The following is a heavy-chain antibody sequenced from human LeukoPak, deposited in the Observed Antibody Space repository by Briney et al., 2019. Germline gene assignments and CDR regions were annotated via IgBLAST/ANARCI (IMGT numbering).Heavy chain of an antibody. V-gene: IGHV3-74*01. CDR1: GFIFSKYW. CDR3: VGGGLEPLDY. J-gene: IGHJ4*02. CDR2: INPEETTV. Sequence: PGGSLRLSCAASGFIFSKYWMHWVRQAPGKGLVWVSRINPEETTVNYADSVRGRFTISRDNARNTLYLQMDSLRVEDVAVYYCVGGGLEPLDYWGQGTLVSVSS. D-gene: IGHD1-1*01.